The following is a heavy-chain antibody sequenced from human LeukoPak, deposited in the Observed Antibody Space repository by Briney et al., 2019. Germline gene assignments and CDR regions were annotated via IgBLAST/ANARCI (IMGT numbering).Heavy chain of an antibody. CDR2: ISGSGGST. V-gene: IGHV3-23*01. J-gene: IGHJ4*02. CDR1: GFTFSSYA. Sequence: QPGGSLRLSCAASGFTFSSYAMSWVRQAPGKGLEWVSAISGSGGSTYYADSVEGRFTISRDNSKNTLYLQMNSLRAEDTAVYYCAKGSRRYGSGFDYWGQGTLVTVSS. D-gene: IGHD3-10*01. CDR3: AKGSRRYGSGFDY.